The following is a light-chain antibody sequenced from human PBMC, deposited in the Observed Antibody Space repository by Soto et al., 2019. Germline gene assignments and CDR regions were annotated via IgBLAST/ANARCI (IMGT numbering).Light chain of an antibody. CDR2: EVR. J-gene: IGLJ3*02. CDR3: SAYTARSTLV. V-gene: IGLV2-14*01. CDR1: MRDVGAYNL. Sequence: QSVLTQPASVSGSAGQSITISCSGTMRDVGAYNLVSWYQQQPGTAPKLIIYEVRNRPSGISSRFSGSTSGNTASLTISGLQPEDEGDYYCSAYTARSTLVFGGGTKVTVL.